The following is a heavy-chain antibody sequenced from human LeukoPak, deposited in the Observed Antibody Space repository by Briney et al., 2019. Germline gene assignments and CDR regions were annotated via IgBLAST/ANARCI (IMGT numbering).Heavy chain of an antibody. V-gene: IGHV4-38-2*02. CDR3: ARTEGRGGISD. J-gene: IGHJ4*02. CDR2: IYHSGST. Sequence: SETLSLTCTVSGYSISSGYYWGWIRPPPGKGLEWIGSIYHSGSTYYNPSLKSRVTISVDTSKNQFSLKLSSVTAADTAVYYCARTEGRGGISDWGQGTLVTVSS. CDR1: GYSISSGYY. D-gene: IGHD3-3*01.